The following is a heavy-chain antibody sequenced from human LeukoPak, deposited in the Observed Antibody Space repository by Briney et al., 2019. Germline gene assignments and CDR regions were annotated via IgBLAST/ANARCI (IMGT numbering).Heavy chain of an antibody. V-gene: IGHV3-23*01. CDR1: GFTFSNYA. J-gene: IGHJ4*02. D-gene: IGHD4-11*01. CDR3: ARAKTTFLY. CDR2: INGRGGST. Sequence: GGSLRLSCAASGFTFSNYAMSWVRQAPGKGLEWVSSINGRGGSTYYADSVKGRFTISRDNAKNSLYLQMNSLRAEDTAVYYCARAKTTFLYWGQGTLVTVSS.